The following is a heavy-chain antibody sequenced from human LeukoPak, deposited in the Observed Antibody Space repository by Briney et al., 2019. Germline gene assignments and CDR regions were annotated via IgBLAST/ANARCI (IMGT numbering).Heavy chain of an antibody. Sequence: SEALSLTCTVSGGSISSSSYYWGWIRQPPGKGLEWIGSIYYSGSTYYNPSLKSRVTISVDTSKNQFSLKLSSVTAADTAVYYCARSLDSSSWYNWFDPWGQGTLVTVSS. CDR3: ARSLDSSSWYNWFDP. CDR2: IYYSGST. V-gene: IGHV4-39*01. CDR1: GGSISSSSYY. D-gene: IGHD6-13*01. J-gene: IGHJ5*02.